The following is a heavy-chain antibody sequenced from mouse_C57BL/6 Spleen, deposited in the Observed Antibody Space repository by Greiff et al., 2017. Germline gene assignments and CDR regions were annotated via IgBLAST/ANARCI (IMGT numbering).Heavy chain of an antibody. J-gene: IGHJ3*01. Sequence: VQLQQSGAELMKPGASVKLSCKATGYTFTGYWIEWVKQRPGHGLEWIGEILPGSGSTNYNEKFKGKATFTADTSSNTPYMQLSSLTTEDSAIYYCAQTAQATKRFAYWGQGTLVTVSA. V-gene: IGHV1-9*01. CDR1: GYTFTGYW. CDR2: ILPGSGST. D-gene: IGHD3-2*02. CDR3: AQTAQATKRFAY.